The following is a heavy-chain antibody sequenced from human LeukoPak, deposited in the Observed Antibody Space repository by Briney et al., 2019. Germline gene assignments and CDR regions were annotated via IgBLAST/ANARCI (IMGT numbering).Heavy chain of an antibody. V-gene: IGHV3-30*15. CDR1: GFTFSSYA. D-gene: IGHD3-22*01. CDR2: ISYDGSNK. Sequence: GRSLRLSCAASGFTFSSYAMHWVRQAPGKGLEWVAVISYDGSNKNYADSVKGRFTISRENSKNTLYLQMSSLRAEDTAVYYCARDYYDSSGYYSFGYWGQGTLVTVSS. J-gene: IGHJ4*02. CDR3: ARDYYDSSGYYSFGY.